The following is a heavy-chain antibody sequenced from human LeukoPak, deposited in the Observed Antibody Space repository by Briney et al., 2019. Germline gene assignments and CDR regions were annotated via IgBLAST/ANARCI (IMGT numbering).Heavy chain of an antibody. CDR2: ISTSGGNT. CDR1: GFTFSSNA. V-gene: IGHV3-23*01. D-gene: IGHD1-1*01. CDR3: ATTKQARRYFDY. Sequence: GGSLRLSCAGSGFTFSSNALSWVRQAPGKGLEWVSAISTSGGNTYYADSVRGRFTISRDNSKNTLYLQMNTLRAEDTAVYYCATTKQARRYFDYWGQGTLVTVSS. J-gene: IGHJ4*02.